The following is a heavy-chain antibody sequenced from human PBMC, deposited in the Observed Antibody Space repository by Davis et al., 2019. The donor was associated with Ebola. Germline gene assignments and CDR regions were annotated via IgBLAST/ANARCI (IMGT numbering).Heavy chain of an antibody. CDR2: IYHSGST. CDR1: GGSISSSNW. D-gene: IGHD2-21*01. CDR3: ARGLGSHTQPVDY. J-gene: IGHJ4*02. V-gene: IGHV4-4*02. Sequence: PSETLSLTCAVSGGSISSSNWWSWVRQPPGKGLEWIGEIYHSGSTNYNPSLKSRVTISVDKSKNQFSLKLSSVTAADTAVYYCARGLGSHTQPVDYWGQGTLVTVSS.